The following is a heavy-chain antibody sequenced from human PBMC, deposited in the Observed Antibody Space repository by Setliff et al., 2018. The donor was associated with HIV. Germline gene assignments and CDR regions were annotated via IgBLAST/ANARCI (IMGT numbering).Heavy chain of an antibody. CDR2: MNRDGGEK. V-gene: IGHV3-7*04. Sequence: PGGSLRLSCAASGFTFSSSWMTWVRQAPGRGREYVAGMNRDGGEKGYAVSVKGRFSISRDNAKNSLYLQKSSLRTEDTAVYFCARDPAFGAFDIWGQGTMVTVSS. J-gene: IGHJ3*02. CDR3: ARDPAFGAFDI. D-gene: IGHD3-10*01. CDR1: GFTFSSSW.